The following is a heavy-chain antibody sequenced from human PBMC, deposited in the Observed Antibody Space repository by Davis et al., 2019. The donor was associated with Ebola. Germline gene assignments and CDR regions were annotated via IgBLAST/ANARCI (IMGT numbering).Heavy chain of an antibody. D-gene: IGHD3-3*01. CDR3: ARDGYDFWSGYHDY. Sequence: GESLKISCAASGFTFSNAWMSWVRQAPGKGLEWVSSISSSSSYIYYADSVKGRFTISRDNAKNSLYLQMNSLRAEDTAVYYCARDGYDFWSGYHDYWGQGTLVTVSS. CDR2: ISSSSSYI. J-gene: IGHJ4*02. V-gene: IGHV3-21*01. CDR1: GFTFSNAW.